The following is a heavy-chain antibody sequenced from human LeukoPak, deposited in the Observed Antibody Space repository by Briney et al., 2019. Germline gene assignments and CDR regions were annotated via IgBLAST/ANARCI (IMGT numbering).Heavy chain of an antibody. V-gene: IGHV3-23*01. CDR1: GFTFSSYA. Sequence: GGSLRLSCAASGFTFSSYAMSWVRQAPGKGLEWVSTISGSDGSTYYADSVKGRFTISRDNSKNTLYLQMNSLRAEDTAVYYCAKEVLPLADFRQDYWGQGTLVTVSS. CDR2: ISGSDGST. CDR3: AKEVLPLADFRQDY. D-gene: IGHD3/OR15-3a*01. J-gene: IGHJ4*02.